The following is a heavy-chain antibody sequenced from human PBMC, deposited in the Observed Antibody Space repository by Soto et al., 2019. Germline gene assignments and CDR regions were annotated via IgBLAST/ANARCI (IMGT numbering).Heavy chain of an antibody. V-gene: IGHV3-30*18. J-gene: IGHJ4*02. CDR2: ISYDGGNK. D-gene: IGHD3-22*01. CDR1: GFTFSSYG. CDR3: AKDTYYFDSSGYYVFDS. Sequence: TGGSLSLSCAAYGFTFSSYGIHWVRQAPGKGLEWVAVISYDGGNKHYADSVQGRFSISRDNSKNTLYLQMNSLRAEDTAVYYCAKDTYYFDSSGYYVFDSWGQGTLVTVSS.